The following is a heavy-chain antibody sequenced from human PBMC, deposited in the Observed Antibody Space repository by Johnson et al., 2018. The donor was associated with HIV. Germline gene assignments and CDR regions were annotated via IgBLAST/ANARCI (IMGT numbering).Heavy chain of an antibody. CDR3: ARGWQQRAFDI. J-gene: IGHJ3*02. V-gene: IGHV3-20*04. CDR2: INWNGGTT. Sequence: VQLVESGGGLVQPGRSLRLSCAGSGFIFDDYAMHWVRQTPGKGLEWVSGINWNGGTTGYVDSVKGRFTISRDNSKNTLYLQMNSLRAEDTAVYYCARGWQQRAFDIWGQGTMVTVSS. D-gene: IGHD6-13*01. CDR1: GFIFDDYA.